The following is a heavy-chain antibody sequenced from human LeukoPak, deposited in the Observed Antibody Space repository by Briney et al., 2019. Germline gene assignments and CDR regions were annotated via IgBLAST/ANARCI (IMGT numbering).Heavy chain of an antibody. CDR2: ISYDGSNK. J-gene: IGHJ3*02. V-gene: IGHV3-30*14. D-gene: IGHD2/OR15-2a*01. CDR3: ARGPFDRAFDI. CDR1: GFTFSSYA. Sequence: GRSLRLSCAASGFTFSSYAMHWVRQAPGKGLEWVAVISYDGSNKYYADSVKGRFTISRDNSKNTLYLQMNSLRAEDTAVYYCARGPFDRAFDIWGQGTMVTVSS.